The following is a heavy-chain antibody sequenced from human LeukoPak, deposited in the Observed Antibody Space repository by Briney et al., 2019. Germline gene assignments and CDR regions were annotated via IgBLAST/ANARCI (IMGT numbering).Heavy chain of an antibody. CDR1: GYSFTSYG. Sequence: ASVNLSCKASGYSFTSYGITWVRQAPGQGLEWLGWISASNGNTNYAQKLQGRVTMTSDTSTSTAYMDLRSLTPDDTAFYYCARYPLSYTGNWHYFFDYWGQGTLLSVSS. J-gene: IGHJ4*02. D-gene: IGHD1-7*01. CDR2: ISASNGNT. CDR3: ARYPLSYTGNWHYFFDY. V-gene: IGHV1-18*01.